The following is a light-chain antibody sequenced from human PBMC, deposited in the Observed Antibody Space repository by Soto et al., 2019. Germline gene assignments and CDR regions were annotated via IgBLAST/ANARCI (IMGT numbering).Light chain of an antibody. Sequence: QSALTQPRSVSGSPGQSVTISCTGTSSDVGSSNYVSWYQQHPGKVPKLMIYDVSKRPSGVPDRFSGSKSDNTASLTTSGLQAEDEADYYCCAYAGSYTYVFGTGTKLTVL. J-gene: IGLJ1*01. CDR2: DVS. CDR3: CAYAGSYTYV. CDR1: SSDVGSSNY. V-gene: IGLV2-11*01.